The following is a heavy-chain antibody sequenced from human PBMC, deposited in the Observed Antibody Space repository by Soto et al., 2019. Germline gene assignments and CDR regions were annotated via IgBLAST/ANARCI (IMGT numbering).Heavy chain of an antibody. Sequence: SVKVSCKASGFTFTSSAMQLVRQARGQRLEWIGWIVVGSGNTNYAQKFQERVTITRDMSTSTAYMELSSLRSEDTAVYYCAAGDIVATFDYWGQGTLVTVSS. CDR1: GFTFTSSA. CDR3: AAGDIVATFDY. J-gene: IGHJ4*02. D-gene: IGHD5-12*01. V-gene: IGHV1-58*02. CDR2: IVVGSGNT.